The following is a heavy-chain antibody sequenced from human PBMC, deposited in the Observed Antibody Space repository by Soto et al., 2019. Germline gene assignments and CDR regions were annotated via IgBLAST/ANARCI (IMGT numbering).Heavy chain of an antibody. J-gene: IGHJ4*02. CDR2: IYYRGSS. CDR3: ARHKILERVFDX. V-gene: IGHV4-39*01. CDR1: GDSISSNNYY. D-gene: IGHD3-3*01. Sequence: PSETLSLTCTVSGDSISSNNYYWGWIRQPPGKGLEWIGNIYYRGSSYYIPSLQSRVIMSVDTSKNQFSLKLSSVSAADTAVYYCARHKILERVFDXWGQGTPVTVSX.